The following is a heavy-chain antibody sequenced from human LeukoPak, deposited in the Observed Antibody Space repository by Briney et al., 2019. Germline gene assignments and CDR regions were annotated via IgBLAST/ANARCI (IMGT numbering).Heavy chain of an antibody. CDR1: GFTFSSYS. CDR2: ISYDGSNK. Sequence: GGSLRLSCAASGFTFSSYSMNWVRQVPGKGLEWVAVISYDGSNKYYADSVKGRFTISRDNSENTLYLQMNSLRAEDTAVYYCAKDWGSYSDYYYGMDVWGQGTTVTVSS. D-gene: IGHD1-26*01. V-gene: IGHV3-30*18. CDR3: AKDWGSYSDYYYGMDV. J-gene: IGHJ6*02.